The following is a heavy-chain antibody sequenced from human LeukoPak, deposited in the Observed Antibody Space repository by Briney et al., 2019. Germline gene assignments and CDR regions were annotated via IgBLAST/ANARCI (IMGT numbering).Heavy chain of an antibody. D-gene: IGHD3-9*01. J-gene: IGHJ4*02. CDR3: ARDRDILTGYYDH. Sequence: PGGSLRLSCAASGFTFSSYDMTWVRQAPGRGLEWVSSIRPSGDNTYYGDSVKGRFTISRDNSKNTLYLQMNSLRAEDTAVYYCARDRDILTGYYDHWGQGTLVTVSS. V-gene: IGHV3-23*01. CDR1: GFTFSSYD. CDR2: IRPSGDNT.